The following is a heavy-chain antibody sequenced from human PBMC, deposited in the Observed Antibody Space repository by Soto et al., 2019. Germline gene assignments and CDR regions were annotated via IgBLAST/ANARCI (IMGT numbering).Heavy chain of an antibody. CDR3: TTDLLSMATITLS. CDR2: IKSKTDGGTT. CDR1: GFTFSNAW. Sequence: EVQLVESGGGLVKPGGSLRLSCAASGFTFSNAWMSWVRQAPGKGLEWVGRIKSKTDGGTTDYAAPVKGRFTISRDDLKNTLYLQMNSLKTEDTAVYYCTTDLLSMATITLSWGQGTLVTVSS. V-gene: IGHV3-15*01. D-gene: IGHD5-12*01. J-gene: IGHJ4*02.